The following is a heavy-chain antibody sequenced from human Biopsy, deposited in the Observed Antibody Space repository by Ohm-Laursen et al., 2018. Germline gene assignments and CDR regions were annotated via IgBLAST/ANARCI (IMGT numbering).Heavy chain of an antibody. J-gene: IGHJ4*02. CDR1: GYSLTKLS. CDR2: FAPENGRI. D-gene: IGHD1-1*01. V-gene: IGHV1-24*01. Sequence: ASVKVSCKVSGYSLTKLSMHWVRQAPGQGLEWMGGFAPENGRIVYSQKFQGRVTMTEDTSTSTAYMEVWRLRSDDTAVYYCAADINVWNVNYWGQGTQVSVSS. CDR3: AADINVWNVNY.